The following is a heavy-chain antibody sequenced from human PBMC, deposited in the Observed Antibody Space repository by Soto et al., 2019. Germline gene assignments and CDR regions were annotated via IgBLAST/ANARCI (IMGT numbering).Heavy chain of an antibody. CDR2: MSIYNDER. Sequence: QVHLVQSGAELKKPGESVKVSCKTSGYSFSDYGINWVRQAPGQGLQWVGWMSIYNDERKYAENLQGRVIMTTDTSTNPAFLEVRSLRSDDTAVYYCARASVPAHSFGINTWLDPWGQGTLVTVSS. D-gene: IGHD5-18*01. CDR1: GYSFSDYG. J-gene: IGHJ5*02. CDR3: ARASVPAHSFGINTWLDP. V-gene: IGHV1-18*04.